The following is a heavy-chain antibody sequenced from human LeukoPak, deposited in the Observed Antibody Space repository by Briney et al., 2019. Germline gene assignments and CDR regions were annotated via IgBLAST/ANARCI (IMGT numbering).Heavy chain of an antibody. J-gene: IGHJ4*02. CDR1: GFTFSGSV. V-gene: IGHV3-73*01. D-gene: IGHD2-21*02. Sequence: PGGSLRLSCAASGFTFSGSVMHWVRQASGKGLGWVGRIRSKANSYATAYAASAKGRFTISRDDSKNTAYLQMNSLKTEDTAVYYCARLWGDCGGDCYSHDYWGQGTLVTVSS. CDR2: IRSKANSYAT. CDR3: ARLWGDCGGDCYSHDY.